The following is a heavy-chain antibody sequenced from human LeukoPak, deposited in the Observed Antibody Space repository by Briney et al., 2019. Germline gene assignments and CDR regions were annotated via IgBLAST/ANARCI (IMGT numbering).Heavy chain of an antibody. CDR3: ARERNSGSYYGSDY. CDR1: GYTFTSYG. J-gene: IGHJ4*02. Sequence: ASVKVSCKASGYTFTSYGISWVRQAPRQGLEWMGWISAYNGNTNYAQKLQGRVTMTTDTSTSTAYMELRSLRSDDTAVYYCARERNSGSYYGSDYWGQGTLVTVSS. V-gene: IGHV1-18*01. CDR2: ISAYNGNT. D-gene: IGHD1-26*01.